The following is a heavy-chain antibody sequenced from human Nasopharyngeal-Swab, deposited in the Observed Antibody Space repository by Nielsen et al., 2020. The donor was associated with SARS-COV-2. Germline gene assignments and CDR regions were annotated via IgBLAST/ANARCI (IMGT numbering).Heavy chain of an antibody. V-gene: IGHV4-59*12. CDR1: GGSISSYY. J-gene: IGHJ4*02. D-gene: IGHD6-19*01. CDR3: ARDSSGWFLFDY. CDR2: IYYSGNT. Sequence: SETLSLTCTVSGGSISSYYWSWIRQPPGKGLEWIRYIYYSGNTNYNPSLKSRVTISVDTSKNQFSLKLSSVTAADTAVYYCARDSSGWFLFDYWGQGTLVTVSS.